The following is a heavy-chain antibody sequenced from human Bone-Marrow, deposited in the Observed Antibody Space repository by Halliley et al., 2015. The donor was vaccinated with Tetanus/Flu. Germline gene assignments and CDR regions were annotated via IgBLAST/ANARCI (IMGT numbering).Heavy chain of an antibody. V-gene: IGHV4-4*02. CDR2: QTGAT. CDR3: ARSSCGRLYCPTKSDYYGMDG. D-gene: IGHD6-13*01. J-gene: IGHJ6*02. Sequence: QTGATNYNPSLMSRVFISRDTSTNQFSLRLTAVTAADTAVYYCARSSCGRLYCPTKSDYYGMDGWGQGTTVTVSS.